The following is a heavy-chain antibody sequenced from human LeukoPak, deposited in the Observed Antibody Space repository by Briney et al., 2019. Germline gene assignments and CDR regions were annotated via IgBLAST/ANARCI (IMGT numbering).Heavy chain of an antibody. J-gene: IGHJ3*02. V-gene: IGHV4-30-2*01. Sequence: SQTLSLTCTVSGGSISSGGYYWSWIRQPPGKGLEWIGYIYHSGSTYYNPSLKSRVTISVDRSKNQFSLKLSSVTAADTAVYYCARGAAAAAPGLGAFDIWGQGTMVTVSS. CDR2: IYHSGST. D-gene: IGHD6-13*01. CDR1: GGSISSGGYY. CDR3: ARGAAAAAPGLGAFDI.